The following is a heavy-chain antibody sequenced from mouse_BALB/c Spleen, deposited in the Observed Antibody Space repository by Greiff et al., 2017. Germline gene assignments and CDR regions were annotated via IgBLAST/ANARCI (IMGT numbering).Heavy chain of an antibody. CDR2: IWSDGST. D-gene: IGHD2-2*01. Sequence: VQLVESGPDLVAPSQSLSITCTVSGFSLTSYGVHWVRQPPGKGLEWLVVIWSDGSTTYNSALKSRLSISKDNSKSQVFLKMNSLQTDDTAMYYCARHERYYGYALDYWGQGTTLTVSS. CDR1: GFSLTSYG. CDR3: ARHERYYGYALDY. J-gene: IGHJ2*01. V-gene: IGHV2-6-2*01.